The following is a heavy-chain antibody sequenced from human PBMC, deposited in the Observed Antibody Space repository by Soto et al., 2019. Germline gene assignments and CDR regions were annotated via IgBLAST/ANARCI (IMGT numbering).Heavy chain of an antibody. V-gene: IGHV4-61*01. J-gene: IGHJ3*02. Sequence: SETLCLRCTVAGGSSGGSSDCWSCIRQPPGKGLEWIAYIYYSGSTSYNPSLKSRVSISLDTSKNQFSLRLSSVTAADTAVYYCARTYDGSGPNSGGYGFDIWGQGTMVTVSS. CDR3: ARTYDGSGPNSGGYGFDI. CDR2: IYYSGST. D-gene: IGHD3-22*01. CDR1: GGSSGGSSDC.